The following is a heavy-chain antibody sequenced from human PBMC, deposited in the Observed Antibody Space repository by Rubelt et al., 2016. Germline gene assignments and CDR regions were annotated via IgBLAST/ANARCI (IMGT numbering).Heavy chain of an antibody. CDR1: GGSFSGYY. J-gene: IGHJ6*02. Sequence: QVQLQQWGAGLLKPSETLSLTCAVYGGSFSGYYWSWIRQPPGKGLEWIGEINTSGRTNYNPSLKSRVTRSVATSKNQFSLKLGSVPAADTAVYYCAGGRRGSSSWLGRDYYGMDVWGQGTTVTVSS. D-gene: IGHD6-13*01. V-gene: IGHV4-34*01. CDR3: AGGRRGSSSWLGRDYYGMDV. CDR2: INTSGRT.